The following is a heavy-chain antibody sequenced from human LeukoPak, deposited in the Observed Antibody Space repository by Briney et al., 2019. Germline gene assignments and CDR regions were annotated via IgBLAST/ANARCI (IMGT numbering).Heavy chain of an antibody. D-gene: IGHD4-17*01. V-gene: IGHV1-69*13. CDR3: AIGLYGDYDPVGVAWFDP. Sequence: SVKVSCKASGGTFSSSAISWVRQAPGQGLEWMGGINTIFGTAKYAQKFQGRVTITADESTSTAYMELSSLRSEDTAVYYCAIGLYGDYDPVGVAWFDPWGQGTLVTVSS. CDR2: INTIFGTA. CDR1: GGTFSSSA. J-gene: IGHJ5*02.